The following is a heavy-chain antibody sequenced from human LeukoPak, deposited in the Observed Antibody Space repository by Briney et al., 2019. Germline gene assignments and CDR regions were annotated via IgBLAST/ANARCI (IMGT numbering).Heavy chain of an antibody. V-gene: IGHV1-69*13. CDR1: GGTFSSYA. Sequence: SVKVSCKASGGTFSSYAISWVRQAPGQGLEWMGGIIPIFGTANYAQKFQGRVTITADESTSTAYMELSSLRSEDTAVYYCARSPYYYDSSGYFGTKFPANWFDPWGQGTLVTVSS. J-gene: IGHJ5*02. CDR3: ARSPYYYDSSGYFGTKFPANWFDP. D-gene: IGHD3-22*01. CDR2: IIPIFGTA.